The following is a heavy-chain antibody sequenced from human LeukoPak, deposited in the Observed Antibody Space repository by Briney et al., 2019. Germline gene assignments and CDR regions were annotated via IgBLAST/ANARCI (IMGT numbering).Heavy chain of an antibody. CDR1: GYTFTGYY. D-gene: IGHD6-19*01. J-gene: IGHJ4*02. V-gene: IGHV1-2*02. CDR3: AREYSSGWYATGGLDY. CDR2: INPNSGGT. Sequence: ASVEVSCKASGYTFTGYYMHWVRQAPGQGLEWMGWINPNSGGTNYAQKFQGRVTMTRDTSISTAYMELSRLRSDDTAVYYCAREYSSGWYATGGLDYWGQGTLVTVSS.